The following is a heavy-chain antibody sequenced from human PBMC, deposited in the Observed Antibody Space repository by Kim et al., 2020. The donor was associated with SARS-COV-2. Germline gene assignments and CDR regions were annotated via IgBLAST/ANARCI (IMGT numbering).Heavy chain of an antibody. V-gene: IGHV6-1*01. CDR1: GDSVSSNSAA. J-gene: IGHJ6*02. D-gene: IGHD4-17*01. CDR3: ARVGERGRAGDYERDYYYYYGMDV. CDR2: TYYRSKWYN. Sequence: SQTLSLTCAISGDSVSSNSAAWNWIRQSPSRGLEWLGRTYYRSKWYNDYAVSVKSRITINPDTSKNQFSLQLNSVTPEDTAVYYCARVGERGRAGDYERDYYYYYGMDVWVQGTTVTVSS.